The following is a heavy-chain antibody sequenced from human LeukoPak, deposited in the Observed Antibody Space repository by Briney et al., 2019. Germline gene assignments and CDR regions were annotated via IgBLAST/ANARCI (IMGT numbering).Heavy chain of an antibody. CDR2: ISSSCSTI. D-gene: IGHD2-2*01. Sequence: GGSLRLSCAASGFIFSDYYMSLIRKAPEKFLEWVSYISSSCSTIYYADFVGRRFTISRDNAKNSMYMQMNSLRAEDTAVYYCARDRTYLLLHGFDPWGQGTLVTVSS. V-gene: IGHV3-11*04. CDR3: ARDRTYLLLHGFDP. J-gene: IGHJ5*02. CDR1: GFIFSDYY.